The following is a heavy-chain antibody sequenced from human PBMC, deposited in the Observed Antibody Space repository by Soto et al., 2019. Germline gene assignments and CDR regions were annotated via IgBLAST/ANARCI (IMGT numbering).Heavy chain of an antibody. CDR2: INPNSGGT. J-gene: IGHJ6*02. V-gene: IGHV1-2*02. D-gene: IGHD6-19*01. CDR3: AREQQWLVPGMDV. CDR1: GYTFTGYY. Sequence: ASVKVSCKASGYTFTGYYMHWVRQAPGQGLEWMGWINPNSGGTNYAQKFQGRVTMTRDTSISTAYMELSRLRSDDTAVYSCAREQQWLVPGMDVWGQGTTVTVSS.